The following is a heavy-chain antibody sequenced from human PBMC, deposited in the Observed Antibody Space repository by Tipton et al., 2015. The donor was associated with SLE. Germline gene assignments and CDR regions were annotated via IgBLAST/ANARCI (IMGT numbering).Heavy chain of an antibody. V-gene: IGHV3-48*02. CDR1: GFTFSSYS. CDR2: ISRSSSTI. D-gene: IGHD6-13*01. J-gene: IGHJ4*02. CDR3: ASQYSSSWYAPDY. Sequence: GSLRLSCAASGFTFSSYSMNWVRQAPGKGLEWVSYISRSSSTIYYADSVKGRFTISRDNAKNSLYLQMNSLRDEDTAVYYCASQYSSSWYAPDYWGQGTLVTVSS.